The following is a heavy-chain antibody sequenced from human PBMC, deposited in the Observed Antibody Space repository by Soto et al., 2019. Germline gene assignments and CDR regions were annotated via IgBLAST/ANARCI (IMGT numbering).Heavy chain of an antibody. D-gene: IGHD3-22*01. Sequence: GGSQRLSCAAAGFTFSNAWMNWVRTAPGKGLEWVGRIKSKTDGGTTDYAAPVKGRFTISRDDSKNTLYLQMNSLKTEDTAVYYCTTDPVTMIVVVPSSGWGQGTLVTVPQ. CDR1: GFTFSNAW. CDR2: IKSKTDGGTT. CDR3: TTDPVTMIVVVPSSG. V-gene: IGHV3-15*07. J-gene: IGHJ4*02.